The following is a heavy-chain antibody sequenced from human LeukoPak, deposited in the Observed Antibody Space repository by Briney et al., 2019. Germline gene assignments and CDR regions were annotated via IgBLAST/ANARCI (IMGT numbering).Heavy chain of an antibody. Sequence: PGGSLRLSCAASGFTFDDYAMHWVRQAPGKGLEWVSGISWNSGSIGYADSVKGRFTISRDNAKNALYLKMNSLRTEDTALYYCAKDIAPPSGSYRTYGMDVWGQGTTVVVSS. D-gene: IGHD1-26*01. CDR2: ISWNSGSI. V-gene: IGHV3-9*01. CDR1: GFTFDDYA. CDR3: AKDIAPPSGSYRTYGMDV. J-gene: IGHJ6*02.